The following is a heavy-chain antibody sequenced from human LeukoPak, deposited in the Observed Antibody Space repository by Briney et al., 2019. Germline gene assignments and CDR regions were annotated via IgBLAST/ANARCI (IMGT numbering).Heavy chain of an antibody. Sequence: RASVKVSCKASGYTFTGYYIHWVRQAPGQGLEWMGWINPNSGGTNYAQKFQGRVTMTTDTSTSTAYMELKSLRSDDTAVYYCASFSPTTVTFDYWGQGTLVTVSS. V-gene: IGHV1-2*02. CDR1: GYTFTGYY. D-gene: IGHD2-21*02. CDR2: INPNSGGT. CDR3: ASFSPTTVTFDY. J-gene: IGHJ4*02.